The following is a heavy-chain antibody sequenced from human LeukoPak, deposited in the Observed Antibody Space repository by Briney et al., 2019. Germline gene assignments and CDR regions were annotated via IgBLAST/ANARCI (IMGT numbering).Heavy chain of an antibody. D-gene: IGHD5/OR15-5a*01. Sequence: PGGSLRLSCAASGFTFSDYSLNWVRQAPGKGLEWVSCISGDSRYIYYADSVKGRSTISRDNAQNSLYLHMNSLRAEDTAVYYCASVLSNYYYYYMDVWGKGTTVTVSS. CDR2: ISGDSRYI. V-gene: IGHV3-21*06. CDR3: ASVLSNYYYYYMDV. J-gene: IGHJ6*03. CDR1: GFTFSDYS.